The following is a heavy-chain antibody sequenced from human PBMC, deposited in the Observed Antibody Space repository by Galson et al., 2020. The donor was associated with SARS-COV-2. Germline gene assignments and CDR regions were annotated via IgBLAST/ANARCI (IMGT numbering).Heavy chain of an antibody. Sequence: ASVKVSCKASGYTFTDYYMHWVRQAPGQGLEWMGWINPNSGGTNYAQKFHGRVTMTRDTPISTAYMELSRLTSDDTAVYYCARDSARRHNYSSTWSFFYYYMDVWGKGTTVTISS. CDR2: INPNSGGT. V-gene: IGHV1-2*02. CDR3: ARDSARRHNYSSTWSFFYYYMDV. CDR1: GYTFTDYY. J-gene: IGHJ6*03. D-gene: IGHD6-13*01.